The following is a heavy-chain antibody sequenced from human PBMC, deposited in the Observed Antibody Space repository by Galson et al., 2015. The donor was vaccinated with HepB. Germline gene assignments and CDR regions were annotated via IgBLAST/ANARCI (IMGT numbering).Heavy chain of an antibody. V-gene: IGHV1-2*02. Sequence: SVKVSCKASGYTFTGYYMHWVRQAPGQGLEWMGWINPNSGGTNYAQKFQGRVTMTRDTSISTAYMELSRLRSDDTAVYYCAREDCSSTSCYTIYWGQGTLVTVSS. CDR2: INPNSGGT. CDR3: AREDCSSTSCYTIY. J-gene: IGHJ4*02. D-gene: IGHD2-2*02. CDR1: GYTFTGYY.